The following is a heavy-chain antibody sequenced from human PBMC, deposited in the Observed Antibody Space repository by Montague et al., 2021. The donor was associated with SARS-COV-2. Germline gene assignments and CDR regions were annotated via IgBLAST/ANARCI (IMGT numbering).Heavy chain of an antibody. V-gene: IGHV4-39*01. D-gene: IGHD3-3*01. Sequence: SETLSLTCTVSGGSISSSDYYWGWIRQPPGKGLEWIGSLFYSVNIYYNPSLKSRVTISVDTSKNQFSLKLSSVTAADTAVYYCARTNYDFWRGHQRGGAFDIWGQGTMVTVSS. CDR3: ARTNYDFWRGHQRGGAFDI. CDR2: LFYSVNI. CDR1: GGSISSSDYY. J-gene: IGHJ3*02.